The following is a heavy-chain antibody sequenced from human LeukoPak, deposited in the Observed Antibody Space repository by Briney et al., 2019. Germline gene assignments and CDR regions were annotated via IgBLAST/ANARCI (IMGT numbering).Heavy chain of an antibody. J-gene: IGHJ4*02. CDR1: GFTFSSYW. V-gene: IGHV3-11*01. Sequence: GGSLRLSCAASGFTFSSYWMHWIRQAPGKGPEWVSYISSSGSTIYYADSVKGRFTISRDNAKNSLYLQMNSLRAEDTAVYYCARVGRGYDWDLDYWGQGTLVTVSS. CDR3: ARVGRGYDWDLDY. CDR2: ISSSGSTI. D-gene: IGHD5-12*01.